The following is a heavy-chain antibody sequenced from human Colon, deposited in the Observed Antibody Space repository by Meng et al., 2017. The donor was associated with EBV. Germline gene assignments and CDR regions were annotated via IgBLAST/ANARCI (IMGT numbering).Heavy chain of an antibody. CDR1: GGSIRTSDW. D-gene: IGHD2-2*01. CDR3: ARVRVIPAAVGFDY. J-gene: IGHJ4*02. V-gene: IGHV4-4*02. CDR2: IYRGGGT. Sequence: QVELQESCPGLVKPSQTLSLTCAVSGGSIRTSDWWSWVRQPPGKGLEWIGEIYRGGGTNHNPSFKSRVTISVDTSNNHFSLKLSYVTAADTAVYYCARVRVIPAAVGFDYWGQGTLVTVSS.